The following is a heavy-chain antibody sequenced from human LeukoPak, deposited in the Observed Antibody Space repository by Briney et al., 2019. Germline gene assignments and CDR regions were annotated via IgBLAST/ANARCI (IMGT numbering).Heavy chain of an antibody. CDR3: VRGDSMDV. J-gene: IGHJ6*04. V-gene: IGHV3-74*01. CDR1: GFSFNGSW. CDR2: FKSGGTTT. Sequence: GGSLKPSCVASGFSFNGSWIHWVRQGPGKGLVWVSRFKSGGTTTTFADSVKGRFTISRDNAKNTLYLLMNSLRVEDTAVYYCVRGDSMDVWGKGTTVTVSS.